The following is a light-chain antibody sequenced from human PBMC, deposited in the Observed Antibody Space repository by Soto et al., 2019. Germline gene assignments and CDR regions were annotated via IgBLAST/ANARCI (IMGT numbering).Light chain of an antibody. J-gene: IGKJ1*01. CDR1: QSISSW. CDR2: DGS. V-gene: IGKV1-5*01. Sequence: DIEMNQSPSTLSASVGDRVTITCRASQSISSWLAWYQQKLGKAPKLLIYDGSSLESGVPPRFSGSGSGTEFTLTIRSLQPDDFATYYCQQYNSYPRTFGQGTKV. CDR3: QQYNSYPRT.